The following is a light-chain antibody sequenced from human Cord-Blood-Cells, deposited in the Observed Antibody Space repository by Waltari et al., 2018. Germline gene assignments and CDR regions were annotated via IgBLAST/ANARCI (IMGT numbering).Light chain of an antibody. CDR3: QVWDSSSDHRV. CDR1: NIGSKS. J-gene: IGLJ3*02. Sequence: SYVLTQPPSVSVAPGKTARITCGGNNIGSKSVHWYQQKPGQAPVLVIDYDSDQPSGFPERYSGSKSGNTGTLTISRVEAGDEADYYCQVWDSSSDHRVFGGGTKLTVL. V-gene: IGLV3-21*04. CDR2: YDS.